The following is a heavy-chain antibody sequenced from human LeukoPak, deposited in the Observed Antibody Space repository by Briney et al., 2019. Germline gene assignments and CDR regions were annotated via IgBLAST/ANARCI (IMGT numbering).Heavy chain of an antibody. CDR2: ISSSGSTI. CDR1: GLTISSYE. CDR3: ARGGGRGDYNERYYFDY. Sequence: TGGSLRLSCAASGLTISSYEMSWVRQAAGKGLEWISYISSSGSTIFYSDSVKGRFTISRDNAKNSLHLQMNSLTAEDTAVYYCARGGGRGDYNERYYFDYWGQGTLVTVSS. D-gene: IGHD1-1*01. J-gene: IGHJ4*02. V-gene: IGHV3-48*03.